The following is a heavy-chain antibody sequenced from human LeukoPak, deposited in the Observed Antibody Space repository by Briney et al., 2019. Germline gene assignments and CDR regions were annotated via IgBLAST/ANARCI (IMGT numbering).Heavy chain of an antibody. CDR2: ISSNGGSR. CDR3: AKITSEGS. D-gene: IGHD3-10*01. V-gene: IGHV3-64*04. J-gene: IGHJ5*02. Sequence: GGSLRLSCSASGFTFSSYAMHWVRQAPGKGLEYVSAISSNGGSRYYADSVKGRFTISRDNSKNGLYLQMDFLRAEDTAVYYCAKITSEGSWGQGTLVTVSS. CDR1: GFTFSSYA.